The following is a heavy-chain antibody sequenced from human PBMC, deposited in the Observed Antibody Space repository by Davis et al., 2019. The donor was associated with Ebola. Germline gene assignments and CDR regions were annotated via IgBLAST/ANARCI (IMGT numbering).Heavy chain of an antibody. J-gene: IGHJ4*02. Sequence: GESLKISCKASGYTFSNYWLGWVRQMPGKGLEWMGIIYPGDSDTRYSPSFQGQDTISADKSISTAYLQWSSLKASDTAMYYCARVGYNWNYFDYWGQGTLVTVSS. CDR3: ARVGYNWNYFDY. CDR2: IYPGDSDT. CDR1: GYTFSNYW. V-gene: IGHV5-51*01. D-gene: IGHD1-20*01.